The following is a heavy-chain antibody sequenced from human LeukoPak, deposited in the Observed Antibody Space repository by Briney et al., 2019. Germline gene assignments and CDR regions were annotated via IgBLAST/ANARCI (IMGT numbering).Heavy chain of an antibody. V-gene: IGHV3-33*06. J-gene: IGHJ4*02. CDR2: IWYDRSKK. CDR3: AKGQYTGTSFFDY. Sequence: GGSLRLSCAASGFTFSSYGMHWVRQAPGKGLEWVAVIWYDRSKKYYADSMKGRFTISRDNSKNTVDLQMDSLRAEDTAVYYCAKGQYTGTSFFDYWGQGTLVTVSS. CDR1: GFTFSSYG. D-gene: IGHD1-26*01.